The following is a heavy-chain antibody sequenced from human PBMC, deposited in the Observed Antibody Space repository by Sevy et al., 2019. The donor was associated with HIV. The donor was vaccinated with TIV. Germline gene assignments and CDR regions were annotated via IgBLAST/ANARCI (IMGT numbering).Heavy chain of an antibody. V-gene: IGHV4-31*03. CDR3: ARRDYSNVFDP. Sequence: SETLSLTCTVSGGSISRGGYYWSWIRQHPGKGLEWIGYIYYSGSTYYNPSLKSRVTISVDTSKNQFSLKLSSVTAADTAVYYCARRDYSNVFDPWGQGTLVTVSS. J-gene: IGHJ5*02. CDR1: GGSISRGGYY. D-gene: IGHD4-4*01. CDR2: IYYSGST.